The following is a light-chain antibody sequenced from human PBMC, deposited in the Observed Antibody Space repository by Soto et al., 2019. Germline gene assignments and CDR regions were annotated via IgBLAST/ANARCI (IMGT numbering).Light chain of an antibody. CDR2: AAS. J-gene: IGKJ4*01. Sequence: DIQMTQSPSSLSASVGDRVTITCRASQSISSYLNWYQQKPGKAPKLLIYAASSLQSGVPSRFSGSGSGTDFTLTISSLQPEDFATYYCQQSYSTIHTFGGGTKV. V-gene: IGKV1-39*01. CDR1: QSISSY. CDR3: QQSYSTIHT.